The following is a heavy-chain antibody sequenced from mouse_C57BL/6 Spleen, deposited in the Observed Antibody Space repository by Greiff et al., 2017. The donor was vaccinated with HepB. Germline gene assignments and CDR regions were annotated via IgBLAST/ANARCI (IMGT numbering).Heavy chain of an antibody. Sequence: EVKLVESGGGLVKPGGSLKLSCAASGFTFSDYGMHWVRQAPEKGLEWVAYISSGSSTIYYADTVKGRFTISRDNAKNTLFLQMTSLRSEDTAMYYCARHGSSTPFDYWGQGTTLTVSS. D-gene: IGHD1-1*01. CDR3: ARHGSSTPFDY. V-gene: IGHV5-17*01. J-gene: IGHJ2*01. CDR1: GFTFSDYG. CDR2: ISSGSSTI.